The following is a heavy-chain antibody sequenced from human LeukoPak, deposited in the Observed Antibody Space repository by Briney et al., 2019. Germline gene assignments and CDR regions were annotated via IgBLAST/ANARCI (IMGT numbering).Heavy chain of an antibody. Sequence: GESLKISCKGSGYSFATHWIGWVRQMPGKGLEWMGIIYPGDSETRYSPSFEGQVTISADKSISTAYLQWSSLKASDTAMYYCARDLGYCSGGSCYHWFDPWGQGTLVTVSS. CDR3: ARDLGYCSGGSCYHWFDP. CDR1: GYSFATHW. J-gene: IGHJ5*02. V-gene: IGHV5-51*01. CDR2: IYPGDSET. D-gene: IGHD2-15*01.